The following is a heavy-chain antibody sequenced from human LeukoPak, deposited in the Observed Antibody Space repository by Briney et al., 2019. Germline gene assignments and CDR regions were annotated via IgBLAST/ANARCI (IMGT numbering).Heavy chain of an antibody. J-gene: IGHJ4*02. D-gene: IGHD6-13*01. V-gene: IGHV3-11*06. Sequence: GGSLRLSCAASGFTFSDYYMSWIRQAPGKGLEWVSYISSSSSYTNYADSVKGRFTISRDNAKNSLHLQMNSLRAEDTAVYYCARGKPEYSSSWYYFDYWGQGTLVTVSS. CDR2: ISSSSSYT. CDR3: ARGKPEYSSSWYYFDY. CDR1: GFTFSDYY.